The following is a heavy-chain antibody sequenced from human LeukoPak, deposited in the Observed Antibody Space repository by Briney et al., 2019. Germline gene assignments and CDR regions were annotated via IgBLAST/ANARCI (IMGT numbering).Heavy chain of an antibody. CDR1: GYTFTSYG. CDR2: ISAYNGNT. CDR3: ARVRLGSWHIVVVPAALDFDY. Sequence: ASVKVSCKASGYTFTSYGISWVRQAPGQGREWRGWISAYNGNTNYAQKLQGRVTMTTDTSTSTAYMELRSLRSDDTAVYYCARVRLGSWHIVVVPAALDFDYWGQGTLVTVSS. V-gene: IGHV1-18*01. J-gene: IGHJ4*02. D-gene: IGHD2-2*01.